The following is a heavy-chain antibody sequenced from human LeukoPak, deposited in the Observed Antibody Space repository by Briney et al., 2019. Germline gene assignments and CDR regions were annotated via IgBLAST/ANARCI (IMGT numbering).Heavy chain of an antibody. J-gene: IGHJ6*03. V-gene: IGHV1-8*02. CDR3: ARGYTYYYYMDV. D-gene: IGHD5-18*01. Sequence: ASVKVSCKASGYTFTSYGISWVRQATGQGLEWMGWMNPNSGNTGYAQKFQGRVTMTRNTSISTAYMELSSLRSEDTAVYYCARGYTYYYYMDVWGKGTTVTISS. CDR1: GYTFTSYG. CDR2: MNPNSGNT.